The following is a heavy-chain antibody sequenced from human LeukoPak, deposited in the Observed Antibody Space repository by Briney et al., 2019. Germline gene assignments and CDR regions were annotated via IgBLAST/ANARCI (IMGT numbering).Heavy chain of an antibody. V-gene: IGHV4-4*02. CDR2: IYHDGST. J-gene: IGHJ3*02. CDR3: ASLGHCSSTSCYPFDI. CDR1: GGSISSNNW. D-gene: IGHD2-2*01. Sequence: SETLSLTCAVSGGSISSNNWWIWVRQSPEKGLEWIGEIYHDGSTNYNPSLKSRVTISVDTSKNQFSLKLSSVTAADTAVYYCASLGHCSSTSCYPFDIWGQGTMVTVSS.